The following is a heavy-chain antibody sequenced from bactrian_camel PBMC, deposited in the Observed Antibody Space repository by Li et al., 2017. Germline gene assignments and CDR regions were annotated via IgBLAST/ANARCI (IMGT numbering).Heavy chain of an antibody. J-gene: IGHJ4*01. CDR3: AAAAGLADAGGRVCVAWNEYNY. V-gene: IGHV3S6*01. D-gene: IGHD7*01. CDR1: GYTYNRNC. Sequence: LVESGGGSVQAGGSLRLSCAASGYTYNRNCMAWFRQASGKEREWVGSLDSDGRINYADSAKGRFTISKDKDKKILCLQMNSLKPEDTAVYYCAAAAGLADAGGRVCVAWNEYNYWGQGTQVTVS. CDR2: LDSDGRI.